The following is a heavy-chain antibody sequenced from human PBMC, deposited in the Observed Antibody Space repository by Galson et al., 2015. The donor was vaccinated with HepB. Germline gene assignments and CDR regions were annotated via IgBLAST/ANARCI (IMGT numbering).Heavy chain of an antibody. Sequence: SLRLSCAASGFTFSNYSINWVRQAPGKGLEWVSSISPTGSYIYYGDSVKGRFTISRDNAKNSLYLQINSLRAEDAAVYFCARDPAPWFGDRYEALGVYWGQGTLVTVSS. CDR1: GFTFSNYS. CDR2: ISPTGSYI. D-gene: IGHD3-10*01. CDR3: ARDPAPWFGDRYEALGVY. J-gene: IGHJ4*02. V-gene: IGHV3-21*01.